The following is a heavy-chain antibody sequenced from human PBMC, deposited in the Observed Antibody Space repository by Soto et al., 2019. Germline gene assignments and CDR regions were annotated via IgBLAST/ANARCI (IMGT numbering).Heavy chain of an antibody. CDR1: GFTFSSHA. J-gene: IGHJ2*01. CDR2: ITSRGGSS. CDR3: AKDGGTAYWYFDL. D-gene: IGHD3-16*01. V-gene: IGHV3-23*01. Sequence: EEQLLESGGGLVQSGGSLRLSCAASGFTFSSHAMNWVRQAPGKGLEWVSFITSRGGSSYYADSVRGRFTISRDNYKNTLFLEMNSLRAEDTAVYYCAKDGGTAYWYFDLWGRGTLVTVSS.